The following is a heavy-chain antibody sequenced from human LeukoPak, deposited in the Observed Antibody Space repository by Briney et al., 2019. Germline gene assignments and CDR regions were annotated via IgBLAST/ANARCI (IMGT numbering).Heavy chain of an antibody. CDR3: ARSYGSGSYEYYFDY. CDR1: GESLSGYY. Sequence: SETLSLTCAVYGESLSGYYWSWIRQPPGKGREWIWEINHRGSPNYNPSLKSRVTISVDTSKNQFSLKLSSVTAADTAVYCCARSYGSGSYEYYFDYWGQGTLVTVSS. J-gene: IGHJ4*02. CDR2: INHRGSP. V-gene: IGHV4-34*01. D-gene: IGHD3-10*01.